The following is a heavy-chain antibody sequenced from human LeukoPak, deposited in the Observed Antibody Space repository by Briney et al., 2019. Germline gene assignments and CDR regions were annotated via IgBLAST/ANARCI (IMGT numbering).Heavy chain of an antibody. D-gene: IGHD3-9*01. CDR3: ARTQFLYFFDN. Sequence: PSETLSLTCAVSGGSFIGYSWSWIRQTPGKGLEWIGEIHHSGTTNYNPSLKSRVTISMDTSKNQFSLKLSSVTAADTALYYCARTQFLYFFDNWGQGTLVTVSS. CDR1: GGSFIGYS. CDR2: IHHSGTT. V-gene: IGHV4-34*01. J-gene: IGHJ4*02.